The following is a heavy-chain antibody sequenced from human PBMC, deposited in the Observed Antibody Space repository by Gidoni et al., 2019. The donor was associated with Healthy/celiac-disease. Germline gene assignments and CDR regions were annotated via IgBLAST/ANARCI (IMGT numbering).Heavy chain of an antibody. Sequence: QVQLVQSGAEVKKPGSSVKVSCKASGGTFSSYAISWVRQAPGQGLEWMGGIIPIFVTAHYAQKFQARVTITADKSTSTAYMELSSLRSEDTAVYYCARRGVAAAGTKDYYYYGMDVWGQGTTVTVSS. CDR2: IIPIFVTA. CDR1: GGTFSSYA. CDR3: ARRGVAAAGTKDYYYYGMDV. J-gene: IGHJ6*02. V-gene: IGHV1-69*06. D-gene: IGHD6-13*01.